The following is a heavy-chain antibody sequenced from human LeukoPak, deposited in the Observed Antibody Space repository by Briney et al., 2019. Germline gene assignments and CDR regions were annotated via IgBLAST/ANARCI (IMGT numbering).Heavy chain of an antibody. Sequence: PGGSLRLSCAASGFTFDDYAMHWVRQAPGKGLEWVSIIYSGGSTYYADSVKGRFTISRDNPKNTLYLQMNSLRAEDTAIYYCARGHDSSGYYYEPHDAFDIWGQGTMVTVSS. D-gene: IGHD3-22*01. CDR1: GFTFDDYA. CDR3: ARGHDSSGYYYEPHDAFDI. V-gene: IGHV3-53*01. J-gene: IGHJ3*02. CDR2: IYSGGST.